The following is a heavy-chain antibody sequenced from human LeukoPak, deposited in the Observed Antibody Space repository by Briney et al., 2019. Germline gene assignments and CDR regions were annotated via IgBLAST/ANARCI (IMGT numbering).Heavy chain of an antibody. CDR2: INTYSGGT. Sequence: GASVKVSCKASGYTFTDYYMHWVRQGPGQGLEWMGCINTYSGGTNNAQNFQGRVTMTRDTSIGTAYMELSRLRTDDTAVYYCARAAGYSSGWHIDYWGQGTLVTVSS. J-gene: IGHJ4*02. CDR3: ARAAGYSSGWHIDY. CDR1: GYTFTDYY. D-gene: IGHD6-19*01. V-gene: IGHV1-2*02.